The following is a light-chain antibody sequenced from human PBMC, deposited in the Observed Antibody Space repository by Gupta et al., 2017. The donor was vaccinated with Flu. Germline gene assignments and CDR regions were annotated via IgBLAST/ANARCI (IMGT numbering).Light chain of an antibody. V-gene: IGKV3-15*01. Sequence: ATLSVAPGESATLSCRASPSVRSNLDWYKHKPGHAPRPLIHGAGSRDTDVAARFSGRGSGTDSTLTISIGELQDVAVYYCQQYEDWPPRTFGQGTKVEIK. CDR1: PSVRSN. J-gene: IGKJ1*01. CDR2: GAG. CDR3: QQYEDWPPRT.